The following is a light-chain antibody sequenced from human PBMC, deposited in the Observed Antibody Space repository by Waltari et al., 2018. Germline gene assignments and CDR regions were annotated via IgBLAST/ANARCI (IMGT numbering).Light chain of an antibody. CDR1: QSVSKY. J-gene: IGKJ1*01. CDR2: DAS. V-gene: IGKV3-20*01. Sequence: EIVFTQSPGTLSLSPGATATLSCRASQSVSKYLAWYQQKPGQAPRLLIYDASTRATGIPDRFSGSGSGTDFSLTISRLEPEDFAVYYCQKYVSLPATFGQGTKVEIK. CDR3: QKYVSLPAT.